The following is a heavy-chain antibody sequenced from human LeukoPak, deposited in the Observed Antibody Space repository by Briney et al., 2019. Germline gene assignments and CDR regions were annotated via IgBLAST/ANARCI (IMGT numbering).Heavy chain of an antibody. Sequence: GGSLRLSCSASGFTFSDYAIHWVSQAPGKGLEYVSAISSNGGSTYYADSVKGRFTISRDNSKNTLYLQMSSLRAEDTAVYYCVKAGCSSTRCYGNYWGQGTLVTVSS. J-gene: IGHJ4*02. D-gene: IGHD2-2*01. V-gene: IGHV3-64D*09. CDR3: VKAGCSSTRCYGNY. CDR2: ISSNGGST. CDR1: GFTFSDYA.